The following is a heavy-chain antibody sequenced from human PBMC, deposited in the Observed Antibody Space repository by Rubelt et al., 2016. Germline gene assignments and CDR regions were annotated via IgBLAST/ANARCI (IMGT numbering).Heavy chain of an antibody. CDR2: HSGST. J-gene: IGHJ5*02. V-gene: IGHV4-30-2*01. D-gene: IGHD2-15*01. CDR3: ARGRYCSGGSCYLDGWFDP. Sequence: HSGSTYYNPSLKSRVTISVDRSKNQFSLKLSSVTAADTAVSYCARGRYCSGGSCYLDGWFDPWGQGTLVTVSS.